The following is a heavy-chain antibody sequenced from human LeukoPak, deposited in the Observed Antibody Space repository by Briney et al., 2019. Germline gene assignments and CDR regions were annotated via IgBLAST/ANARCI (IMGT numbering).Heavy chain of an antibody. CDR1: GFTFSSYG. J-gene: IGHJ4*02. CDR2: IWYDGSNK. V-gene: IGHV3-33*06. CDR3: AKDSIYGSGSYYKGTPPPDY. D-gene: IGHD3-10*01. Sequence: PGGSLRLSCAASGFTFSSYGMHWVRQAPGKGLERVAVIWYDGSNKYYADSVKGRFTISRDNSKNTLYLQMNSLRAEDTAVYYCAKDSIYGSGSYYKGTPPPDYWGQGTLVTVSS.